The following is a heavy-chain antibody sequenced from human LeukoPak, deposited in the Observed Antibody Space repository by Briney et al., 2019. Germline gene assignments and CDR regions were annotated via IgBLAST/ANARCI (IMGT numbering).Heavy chain of an antibody. J-gene: IGHJ4*02. D-gene: IGHD5-24*01. CDR1: GFTFSNYW. CDR2: VKGDGTFT. V-gene: IGHV3-74*01. Sequence: GGSLRLSCAASGFTFSNYWMHWVRQAPGKGLVWVSRVKGDGTFTNYADSVKGRFTISRDNAKYTPYLQMHSLRAEDTAIYYCVRDGDDYNFDYWGQGSLVTVSS. CDR3: VRDGDDYNFDY.